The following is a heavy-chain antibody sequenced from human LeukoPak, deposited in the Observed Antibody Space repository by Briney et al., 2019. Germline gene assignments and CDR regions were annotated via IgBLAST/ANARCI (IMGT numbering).Heavy chain of an antibody. V-gene: IGHV3-30*18. D-gene: IGHD1-26*01. CDR1: GFTFSSFD. Sequence: GGSLRLSCEASGFTFSSFDIHWVRQAPGKGLEWVALISNDGSKNYYADSVKGRFTISRDNSKNTLYLQMNSLRAEDTAVYYCAKECCRGSSIDYWGQGTLVTVSS. J-gene: IGHJ4*02. CDR3: AKECCRGSSIDY. CDR2: ISNDGSKN.